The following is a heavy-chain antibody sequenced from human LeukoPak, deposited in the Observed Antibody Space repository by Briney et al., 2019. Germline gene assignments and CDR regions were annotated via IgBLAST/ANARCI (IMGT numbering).Heavy chain of an antibody. Sequence: ASVNVSCKASGYTFTSYGISWVRQAPGQGLEWMGWISAYNGNTNYAQKLQGRVTMTTDTSTSTAYMELRSLRSDDTAVYYCARGWNYYDSSGYYPFDYWGQGTLVTVSS. V-gene: IGHV1-18*01. CDR3: ARGWNYYDSSGYYPFDY. CDR1: GYTFTSYG. CDR2: ISAYNGNT. J-gene: IGHJ4*02. D-gene: IGHD3-22*01.